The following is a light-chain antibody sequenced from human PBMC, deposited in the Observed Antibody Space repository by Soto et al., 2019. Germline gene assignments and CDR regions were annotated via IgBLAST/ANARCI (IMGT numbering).Light chain of an antibody. J-gene: IGKJ1*01. Sequence: DIHITPPPSTRSASIGDRVSIACRASQNINNWIAWYQQKPGKAPKFLIYDASTLESGVPSRFSGSGFGTEFSLTISSLQPDDFGSYYCQHMRTFGQGTNVDI. CDR1: QNINNW. CDR3: QHMRT. CDR2: DAS. V-gene: IGKV1-5*01.